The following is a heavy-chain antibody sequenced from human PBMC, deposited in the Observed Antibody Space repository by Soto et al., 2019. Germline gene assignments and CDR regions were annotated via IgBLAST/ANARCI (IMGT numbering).Heavy chain of an antibody. CDR3: ARDGDYYGMDV. V-gene: IGHV3-49*04. D-gene: IGHD3-3*01. Sequence: GSLIISCAASEFTFSSYGMHWVRQAPGKGLEWVAFTTSQSYGGTTEYAASVKGRFSITRDDSKNIAYLQMNSLQTADTAIYYCARDGDYYGMDVWGQGTTVTVSS. J-gene: IGHJ6*02. CDR1: EFTFSSYG. CDR2: TTSQSYGGTT.